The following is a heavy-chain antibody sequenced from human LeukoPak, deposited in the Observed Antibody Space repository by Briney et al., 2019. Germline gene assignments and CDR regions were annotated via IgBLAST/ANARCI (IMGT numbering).Heavy chain of an antibody. V-gene: IGHV1-46*01. Sequence: ASVKVSCKAFXYXFTTYYXXXVXXXXXXXXXXXXIINPDSGSTNYXXXFQGRVTMTRDTXTSTVYMELSSLRSEDTAVYYCARDLQARVALYSPDFWGQGTLVTVSS. CDR2: INPDSGST. CDR1: XYXFTTYY. J-gene: IGHJ4*02. CDR3: ARDLQARVALYSPDF. D-gene: IGHD2-21*01.